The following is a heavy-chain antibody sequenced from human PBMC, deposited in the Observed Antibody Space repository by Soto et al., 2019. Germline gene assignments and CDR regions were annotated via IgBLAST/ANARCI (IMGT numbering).Heavy chain of an antibody. CDR3: AKDFYDSSGL. D-gene: IGHD3-22*01. V-gene: IGHV3-30*18. CDR1: GFTFSSYG. J-gene: IGHJ4*02. CDR2: ISYDGSNK. Sequence: GGALRLYCPASGFTFSSYGMHWVRQAPGKGLEWVAVISYDGSNKYYADSVKGRFTISRDNSKNTLYLQMNSLRAEDTAVYYCAKDFYDSSGLWGQGTLVTVSS.